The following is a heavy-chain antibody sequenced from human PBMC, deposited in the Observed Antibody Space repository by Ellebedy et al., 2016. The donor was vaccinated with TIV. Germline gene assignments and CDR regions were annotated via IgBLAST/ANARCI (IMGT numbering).Heavy chain of an antibody. J-gene: IGHJ4*02. CDR3: TKGMEWLFGQ. V-gene: IGHV3-53*01. CDR2: VYSNGDT. Sequence: GESLKISXAASGFSVSNNYMSWVRQAPGKGLEWVSVVYSNGDTYYAESVKGRFTISRDNSKNTLYLQMNSLRAEDTAVYYCTKGMEWLFGQWGQGTLVTVSS. D-gene: IGHD3-3*01. CDR1: GFSVSNNY.